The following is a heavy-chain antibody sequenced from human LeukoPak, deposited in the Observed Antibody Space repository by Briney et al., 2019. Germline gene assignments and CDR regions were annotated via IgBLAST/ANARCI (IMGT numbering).Heavy chain of an antibody. CDR2: IYYSGST. J-gene: IGHJ5*02. V-gene: IGHV4-59*01. D-gene: IGHD3-10*01. CDR3: ARVDFYGSGGQFDP. CDR1: GGSISSYY. Sequence: SETLSLTCTVSGGSISSYYWSWIRQSPGKGLEWIGYIYYSGSTNYNPSLKSRVTISVDTSKNPFSLKLSSVTAADTAVYYCARVDFYGSGGQFDPWGQGTLVTVSS.